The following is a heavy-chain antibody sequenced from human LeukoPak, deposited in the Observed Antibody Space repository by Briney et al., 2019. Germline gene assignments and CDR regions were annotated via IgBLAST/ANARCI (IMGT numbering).Heavy chain of an antibody. J-gene: IGHJ4*02. CDR1: GFTFSSYN. V-gene: IGHV3-30*02. CDR2: IRYDGSNK. D-gene: IGHD3-22*01. Sequence: GGSLRLSCAASGFTFSSYNMNWVRQAPGKGLEWVAFIRYDGSNKYYADSVKGRFTISRDNSKNTLYLQMNSLRAEDTAVYYCAKDTPDSSAYYLENWGQGTLVTVSS. CDR3: AKDTPDSSAYYLEN.